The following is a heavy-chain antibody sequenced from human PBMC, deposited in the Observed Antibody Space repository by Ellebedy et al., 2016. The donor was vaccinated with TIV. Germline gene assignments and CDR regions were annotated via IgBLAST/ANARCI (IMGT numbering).Heavy chain of an antibody. Sequence: GESLKISCVASGFNFYSYSMGWIRQAPGKRLEWVANIYQDGSQKYYVDSVKGRFTISRDNVKNLLFLQMNSLRAEDTAVYYCARRGSYGDYAVHINNWFDSWGRGTLVTVSS. CDR3: ARRGSYGDYAVHINNWFDS. V-gene: IGHV3-7*01. D-gene: IGHD4-17*01. CDR1: GFNFYSYS. J-gene: IGHJ5*01. CDR2: IYQDGSQK.